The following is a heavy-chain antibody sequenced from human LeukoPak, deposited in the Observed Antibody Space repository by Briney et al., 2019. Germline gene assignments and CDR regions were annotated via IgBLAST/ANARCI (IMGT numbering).Heavy chain of an antibody. CDR3: ARLRLDDPYYFDY. CDR1: GDSISSYY. J-gene: IGHJ4*02. Sequence: SGTLALTCTVSGDSISSYYWSWIRQPPGKGLEWIGSIYYSGSTYYNPSLKSRVTISVDTSKNQFSLKLSSVTAADTAVYYCARLRLDDPYYFDYWGQGTLVTVSS. D-gene: IGHD4-17*01. V-gene: IGHV4-59*05. CDR2: IYYSGST.